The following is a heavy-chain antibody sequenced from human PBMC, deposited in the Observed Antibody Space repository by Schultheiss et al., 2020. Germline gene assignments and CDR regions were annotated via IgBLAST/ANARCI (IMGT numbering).Heavy chain of an antibody. Sequence: SETLSLTFAVYGGSFSGYYWSWIRQPPGKWLEWIGEINHSGSTNYNPSLKSRVTISVDTSKNQFSLKLSSVTAADTAVYYCARVDDILTGPRYGMDVWGQGTTVTVSS. CDR1: GGSFSGYY. D-gene: IGHD3-9*01. V-gene: IGHV4-34*01. CDR2: INHSGST. J-gene: IGHJ6*02. CDR3: ARVDDILTGPRYGMDV.